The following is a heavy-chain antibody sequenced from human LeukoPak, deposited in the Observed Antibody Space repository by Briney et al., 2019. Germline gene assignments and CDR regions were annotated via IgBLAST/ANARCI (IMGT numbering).Heavy chain of an antibody. Sequence: TSETLSLTCAVYGGSLSYYYWSWIRQPPEKGLEWIGEINRSGSTYYNPSFTSRVTVSVDTSKNQFSLRLSSVTAADTAVYYCARQPWGFLYYCDHWGQGTLVTVSS. CDR1: GGSLSYYY. V-gene: IGHV4-34*01. CDR2: INRSGST. CDR3: ARQPWGFLYYCDH. D-gene: IGHD3-16*01. J-gene: IGHJ4*02.